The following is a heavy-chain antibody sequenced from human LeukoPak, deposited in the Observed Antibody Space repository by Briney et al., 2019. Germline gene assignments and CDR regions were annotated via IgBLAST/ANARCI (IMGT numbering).Heavy chain of an antibody. Sequence: SETLSLTCTVCGGSISSYYWSWMRQPAGKGLEWIGRIYTSGSTNYNPSLKSRVTMSVDTSKNQFSLKLSSVTAADTAVYYCARDVRYFDWLTYNWFDPWGQGTLVTVSS. J-gene: IGHJ5*02. D-gene: IGHD3-9*01. CDR3: ARDVRYFDWLTYNWFDP. CDR1: GGSISSYY. V-gene: IGHV4-4*07. CDR2: IYTSGST.